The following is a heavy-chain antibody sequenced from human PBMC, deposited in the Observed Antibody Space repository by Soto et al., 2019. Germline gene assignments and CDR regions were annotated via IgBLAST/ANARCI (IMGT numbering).Heavy chain of an antibody. J-gene: IGHJ5*02. CDR3: ARDMRATILLVSHTNWFDP. CDR2: TSYTGST. D-gene: IGHD5-12*01. Sequence: LSLTCTVSGDSINNNYWGWIRQPPGRGLEWIGSTSYTGSTNYNPSLKSRVTISLDTSRNQFSLKLTSVTAADTAVYYCARDMRATILLVSHTNWFDPWGQGTLVTVSS. CDR1: GDSINNNY. V-gene: IGHV4-59*01.